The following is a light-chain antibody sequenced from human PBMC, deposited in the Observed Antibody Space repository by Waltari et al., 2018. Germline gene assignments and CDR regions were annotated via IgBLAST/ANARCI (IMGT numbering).Light chain of an antibody. CDR1: QSISKY. J-gene: IGKJ1*01. V-gene: IGKV3-20*01. Sequence: EIMLTQSPGTLSLSPGERATLSCRASQSISKYLALYQQNPGQAPTLLIFDASSSATCIPERLRGGGCGTDFGLHIRRREPEDVAVYYCPQYGPLPATFGQGTKVGI. CDR2: DAS. CDR3: PQYGPLPAT.